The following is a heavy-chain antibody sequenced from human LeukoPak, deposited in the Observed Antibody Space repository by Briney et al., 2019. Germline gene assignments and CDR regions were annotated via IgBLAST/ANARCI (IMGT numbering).Heavy chain of an antibody. D-gene: IGHD4-23*01. Sequence: GASVKVSCKASGYTFTSYYMHWVRQAPGQGLEWMGIINPSGGSTSYAQKFQGRVTMTRDMSTSTVYMELSSLRSEDTVVYYCAANYGGNQYYFDYWGQGTLVTVSS. CDR2: INPSGGST. V-gene: IGHV1-46*01. CDR1: GYTFTSYY. CDR3: AANYGGNQYYFDY. J-gene: IGHJ4*02.